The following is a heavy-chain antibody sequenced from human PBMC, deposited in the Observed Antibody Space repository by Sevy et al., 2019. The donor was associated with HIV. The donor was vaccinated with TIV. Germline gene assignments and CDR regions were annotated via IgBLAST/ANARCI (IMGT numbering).Heavy chain of an antibody. J-gene: IGHJ4*02. CDR3: TTVFKGYCSGGSCSQAFDY. Sequence: GGSLRLSCAASGFTFSNAWMSWVRQAPGKGLEWVGRIKSKTDGGTTDYAAPVKGGFTISRDDSKNTLYLQMNSLKTEDTAVYYCTTVFKGYCSGGSCSQAFDYWGQGTLVTVSS. CDR1: GFTFSNAW. V-gene: IGHV3-15*01. CDR2: IKSKTDGGTT. D-gene: IGHD2-15*01.